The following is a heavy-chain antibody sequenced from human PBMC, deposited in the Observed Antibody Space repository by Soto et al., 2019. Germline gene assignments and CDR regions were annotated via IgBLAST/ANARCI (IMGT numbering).Heavy chain of an antibody. CDR2: ISSSSSTI. CDR1: GFTFSSYS. Sequence: GGSLRLSCAASGFTFSSYSMNWVRQAPGKGLEWVSYISSSSSTIYYADSVKGRFTISRDNAKNSLYLQMNSLRAEDTAVYYCAIDPHQWPRSHYYLYVCGKGTTVALSS. CDR3: AIDPHQWPRSHYYLYV. V-gene: IGHV3-48*01. J-gene: IGHJ6*03. D-gene: IGHD5-12*01.